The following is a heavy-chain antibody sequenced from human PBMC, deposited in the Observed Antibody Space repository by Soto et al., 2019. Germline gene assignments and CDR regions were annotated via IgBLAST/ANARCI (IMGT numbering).Heavy chain of an antibody. V-gene: IGHV4-39*01. D-gene: IGHD3-3*02. CDR3: ARHSLALRKNNWFDP. CDR1: GDSIISSDFY. CDR2: IFYLGSS. J-gene: IGHJ5*02. Sequence: SETLSLTCTVSGDSIISSDFYWGWVRQPPGKGLEWVGSIFYLGSSYYNPSLKSRVTMSVDTSKNQFSLRLRSVTAADTALYFCARHSLALRKNNWFDPWGQGIMVTVSS.